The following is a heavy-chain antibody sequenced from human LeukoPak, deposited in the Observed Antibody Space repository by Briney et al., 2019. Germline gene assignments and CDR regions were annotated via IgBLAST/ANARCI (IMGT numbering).Heavy chain of an antibody. CDR3: ARDPTYGSGKAQYSYYYYYGMDV. J-gene: IGHJ6*02. CDR2: INPSGGST. Sequence: GASVKVSCKASGYTFTSYYMHWVRQAPGQGLEWMGIINPSGGSTSYAQKFQGRVTMTRDTPTSTVYMELRSLRSDDTAVYYCARDPTYGSGKAQYSYYYYYGMDVWGQGTTVTVSS. V-gene: IGHV1-46*01. D-gene: IGHD3-10*01. CDR1: GYTFTSYY.